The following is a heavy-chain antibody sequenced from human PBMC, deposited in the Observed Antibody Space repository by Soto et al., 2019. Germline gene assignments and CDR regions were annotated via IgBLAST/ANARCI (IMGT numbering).Heavy chain of an antibody. V-gene: IGHV5-51*01. CDR3: ARKDKSGYFNWFDP. CDR2: IFPSDADT. J-gene: IGHJ5*02. Sequence: GESLKISCRTSGYKFTSSWIAWVRQMPGKGLEWMGIIFPSDADTRYSPSFQGQVTISADRSTSTVFLQWASLKASDTAVYFCARKDKSGYFNWFDPWGQGTLVTVS. D-gene: IGHD3-22*01. CDR1: GYKFTSSW.